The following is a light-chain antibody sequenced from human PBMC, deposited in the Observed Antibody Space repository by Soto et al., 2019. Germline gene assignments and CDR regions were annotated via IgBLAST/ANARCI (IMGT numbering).Light chain of an antibody. V-gene: IGKV3-15*01. CDR2: GAS. J-gene: IGKJ1*01. CDR1: QSISNY. Sequence: EIVLTQSPATLSSFPGDRVTLSCRASQSISNYLAWYQQRPGQAPRLLIYGASTRATDIPARISGSGSGTEFTLTISSLQSEDFAVYYCQQYDKWRTFGQGTKVDIK. CDR3: QQYDKWRT.